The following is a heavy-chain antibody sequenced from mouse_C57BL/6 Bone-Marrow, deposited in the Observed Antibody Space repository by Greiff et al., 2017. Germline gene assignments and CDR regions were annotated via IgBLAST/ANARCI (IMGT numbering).Heavy chain of an antibody. V-gene: IGHV1-69*01. CDR2: IDPSDSYT. J-gene: IGHJ1*03. CDR1: GYTFTSYW. CDR3: ARVRGIGPPWYFDV. Sequence: VKLQQPGAELVMPGASVKLSCKASGYTFTSYWMHWVKQRPGQGLEWIGEIDPSDSYTNYNQKFKGKSTLTVDKSSSTAYMQLSRLTSEDSAVYYCARVRGIGPPWYFDVWGTGTTVTVSS.